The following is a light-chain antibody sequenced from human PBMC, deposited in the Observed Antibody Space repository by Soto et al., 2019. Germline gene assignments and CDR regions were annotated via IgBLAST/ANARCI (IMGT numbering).Light chain of an antibody. J-gene: IGKJ2*01. CDR3: QQSYSAPYT. CDR1: QSIYSS. Sequence: DIQMTQSPSSLSASVGDRVTITCRASQSIYSSLNWYHQKPGQAPKLLIYAASNLQSGVPSRFSGSGSGTDFTLSISSLQPEDFATYYCQQSYSAPYTFGQGNKLEI. V-gene: IGKV1-39*01. CDR2: AAS.